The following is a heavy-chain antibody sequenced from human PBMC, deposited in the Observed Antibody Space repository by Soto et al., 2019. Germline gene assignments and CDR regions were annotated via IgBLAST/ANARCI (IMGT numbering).Heavy chain of an antibody. CDR1: GFTFSSYS. CDR2: ISSSSSYI. J-gene: IGHJ6*02. D-gene: IGHD4-17*01. Sequence: EVQLVESGGGLVKPGGSLRLSCAASGFTFSSYSMNWVRQAPGKGLEWVSSISSSSSYIYYADSVKGRFTISRDNAKNSLYLQMNSLRAEDTAVYYCARYPGDYAFNYYYGMDVWGQGTTVTVSS. V-gene: IGHV3-21*01. CDR3: ARYPGDYAFNYYYGMDV.